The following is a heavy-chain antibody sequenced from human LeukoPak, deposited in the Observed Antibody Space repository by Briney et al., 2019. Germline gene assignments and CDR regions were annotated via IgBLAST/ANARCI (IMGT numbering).Heavy chain of an antibody. CDR3: ARGGSSWSAEYFQH. CDR1: GYTFTNYG. CDR2: ISAYNGDT. D-gene: IGHD6-13*01. V-gene: IGHV1-18*01. J-gene: IGHJ1*01. Sequence: GASVKVSCKASGYTFTNYGINWVRQAPGQGLEWMGWISAYNGDTKYAQKLQDRATMTTDTSTSTAYMELRSLRSDDTAMYFCARGGSSWSAEYFQHWGQGTLVTVSS.